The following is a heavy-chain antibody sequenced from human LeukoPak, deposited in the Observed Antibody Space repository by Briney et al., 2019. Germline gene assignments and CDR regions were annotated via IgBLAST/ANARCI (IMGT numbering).Heavy chain of an antibody. V-gene: IGHV3-11*01. D-gene: IGHD1-20*01. CDR1: GFTFSDYY. Sequence: GGSLRLSCAASGFTFSDYYMSWIRQAPGKGLEWVSYISSTVITVYYADSVTGRFTISRDNAKNSLYLQMNSLRAEDTAVYYCVRSVYNWNYVAYWGQGTVVTVSA. J-gene: IGHJ4*02. CDR2: ISSTVITV. CDR3: VRSVYNWNYVAY.